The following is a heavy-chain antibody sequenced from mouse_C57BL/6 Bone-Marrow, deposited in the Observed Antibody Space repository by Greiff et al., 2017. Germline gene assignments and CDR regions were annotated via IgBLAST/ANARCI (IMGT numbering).Heavy chain of an antibody. D-gene: IGHD2-12*01. Sequence: VQLQQPGAELVKPGASVKMSCKASGYTFTSYWITWVKQRPGQGLEWIGDIYPGSGSTNYNEKFKSKATLTADTSTSTAYMQLSSLTSEDSAVYYCARPYYSFYWYCDVWGTGTTVTVSS. CDR1: GYTFTSYW. CDR2: IYPGSGST. J-gene: IGHJ1*03. CDR3: ARPYYSFYWYCDV. V-gene: IGHV1-55*01.